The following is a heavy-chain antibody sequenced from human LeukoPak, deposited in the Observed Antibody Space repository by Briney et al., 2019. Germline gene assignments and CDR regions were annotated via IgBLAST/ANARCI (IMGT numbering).Heavy chain of an antibody. Sequence: SETLSLTCAVSGGSFSGFYWTWIRQSPEKGLEWIGEINHSGSYTNNPSLKSRVTISVATPRNQVFLELTSVTAADTAVYYCATGDHSFDNWGQGILVTVTP. V-gene: IGHV4-34*01. J-gene: IGHJ4*02. CDR1: GGSFSGFY. D-gene: IGHD7-27*01. CDR2: INHSGSY. CDR3: ATGDHSFDN.